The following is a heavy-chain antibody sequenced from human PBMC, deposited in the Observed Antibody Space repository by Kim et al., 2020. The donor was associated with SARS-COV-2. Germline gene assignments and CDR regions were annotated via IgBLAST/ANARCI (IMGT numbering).Heavy chain of an antibody. J-gene: IGHJ6*02. CDR3: ARDFCSGGSCYQTLLSLTRYYYFYGMDV. CDR2: ISYDGSNK. CDR1: GFTFSRYA. Sequence: GGSLRLSCAASGFTFSRYAMHWVRQAPGKGLEWVAVISYDGSNKYYADSVKGRFTISRDNSKNTLYLQMNSLRAEDTAVYYCARDFCSGGSCYQTLLSLTRYYYFYGMDVWGQGTTVTVSS. D-gene: IGHD2-15*01. V-gene: IGHV3-30*04.